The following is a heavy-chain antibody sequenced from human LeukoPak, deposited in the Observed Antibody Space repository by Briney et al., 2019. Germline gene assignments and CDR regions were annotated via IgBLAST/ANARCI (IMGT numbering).Heavy chain of an antibody. D-gene: IGHD6-19*01. J-gene: IGHJ5*02. CDR2: IYSGGST. CDR3: ARAHSSGWYGDWFDP. V-gene: IGHV3-66*01. Sequence: GGSLRLSCAASGFTVSSNYMSWVRQAPGKGLEWVSVIYSGGSTYYADSVKGRFTISRDNSKNTLYLQMNSLRAEDTAVYYCARAHSSGWYGDWFDPWGQGTLVTVSS. CDR1: GFTVSSNY.